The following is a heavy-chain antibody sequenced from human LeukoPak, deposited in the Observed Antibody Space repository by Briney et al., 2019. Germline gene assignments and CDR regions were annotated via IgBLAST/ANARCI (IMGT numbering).Heavy chain of an antibody. Sequence: GGSLRLSCAASGFTFDDYAMHWVRQAPGKGLEWVSGISWNSGSIGYADSVKGRFTTSRDNSKNTLYLQMNSLRAEDTAVYYCAKAERVVVAATLDYWGQGTLVTVSS. CDR3: AKAERVVVAATLDY. J-gene: IGHJ4*02. V-gene: IGHV3-9*01. CDR2: ISWNSGSI. CDR1: GFTFDDYA. D-gene: IGHD2-15*01.